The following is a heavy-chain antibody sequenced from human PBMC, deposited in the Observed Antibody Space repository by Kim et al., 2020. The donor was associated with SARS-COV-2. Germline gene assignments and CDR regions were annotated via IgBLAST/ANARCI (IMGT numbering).Heavy chain of an antibody. CDR3: AKVLLMRFLECMRIFDD. D-gene: IGHD3-3*01. Sequence: VQGRFTIARDNSKNTLYLQMNSLRAEDTAVYYCAKVLLMRFLECMRIFDDWGQGTLVTVSS. V-gene: IGHV3-23*01. J-gene: IGHJ4*02.